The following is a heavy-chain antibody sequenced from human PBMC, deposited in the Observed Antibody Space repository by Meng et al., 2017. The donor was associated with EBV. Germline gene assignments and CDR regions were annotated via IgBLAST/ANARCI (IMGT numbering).Heavy chain of an antibody. CDR3: ASESGRGFTPDY. J-gene: IGHJ4*02. CDR2: LIPMSGAP. CDR1: GVTFRSDA. Sequence: QGQLSQSGVGGKKPGSSVKVSCRTSGVTFRSDAVSWVRQSPGQGLEWMGGLIPMSGAPHYAQKFQDRVTIIADESTSTHSMELNNLRFEDTAMYYCASESGRGFTPDYWGQGTLVTVSS. V-gene: IGHV1-69*01. D-gene: IGHD3-10*01.